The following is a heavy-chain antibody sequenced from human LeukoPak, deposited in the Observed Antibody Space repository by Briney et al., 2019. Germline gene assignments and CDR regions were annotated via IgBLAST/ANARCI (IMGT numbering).Heavy chain of an antibody. CDR1: GFTFSSYA. Sequence: GGSLRLSCAASGFTFSSYAMSWVRQAPGKGLEWVSAISGSGGSTYYADSVKGRFTISRDNSKNTLYLQMNSLRTEDTAVYYCAKDRGYCSNTSCYALHYFDYWGQGTLVTVSS. J-gene: IGHJ4*02. V-gene: IGHV3-23*01. CDR2: ISGSGGST. CDR3: AKDRGYCSNTSCYALHYFDY. D-gene: IGHD2-2*01.